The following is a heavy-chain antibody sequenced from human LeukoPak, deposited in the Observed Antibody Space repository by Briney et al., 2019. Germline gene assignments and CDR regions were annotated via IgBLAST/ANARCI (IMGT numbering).Heavy chain of an antibody. CDR1: GGSISSYY. J-gene: IGHJ6*03. CDR3: ARVAFDYYYYYMDV. V-gene: IGHV4-59*01. CDR2: IYYSGST. Sequence: SETPSLTCTVSGGSISSYYWSWIRQPPGKGLEWIGYIYYSGSTNYNPSLKSRVTISVDTSKNQFSLKLSSVTAADTAVYYCARVAFDYYYYYMDVWGKGTTVTVSS.